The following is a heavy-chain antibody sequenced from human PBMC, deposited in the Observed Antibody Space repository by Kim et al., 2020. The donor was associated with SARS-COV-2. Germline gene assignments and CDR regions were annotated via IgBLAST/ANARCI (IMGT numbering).Heavy chain of an antibody. CDR1: GYTFTSYA. CDR3: ARVHYDFWSGYRVPDY. Sequence: ASVKVSCKASGYTFTSYAMNWVRQAPGQGLEWMGWINTNTGNPTYAQGFTGRFVFSLDTSVSTAYLQISSLKAEDTAVYYCARVHYDFWSGYRVPDYWGQGTLVTVSS. CDR2: INTNTGNP. D-gene: IGHD3-3*01. J-gene: IGHJ4*02. V-gene: IGHV7-4-1*02.